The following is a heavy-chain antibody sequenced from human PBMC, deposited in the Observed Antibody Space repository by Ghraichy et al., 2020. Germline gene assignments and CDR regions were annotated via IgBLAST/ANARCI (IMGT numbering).Heavy chain of an antibody. D-gene: IGHD2-2*01. Sequence: SETLSLTCTVSGGSISSYYWNWIRQSPGKGLEWIAYIYYSGNTSYNPSLKSRVTISVDTSKNQFSLKLNSVTAADTAVYYCARAREGPRFCSGTSCYAAFGIWGQGTMVTVSS. J-gene: IGHJ3*02. CDR1: GGSISSYY. CDR2: IYYSGNT. V-gene: IGHV4-59*01. CDR3: ARAREGPRFCSGTSCYAAFGI.